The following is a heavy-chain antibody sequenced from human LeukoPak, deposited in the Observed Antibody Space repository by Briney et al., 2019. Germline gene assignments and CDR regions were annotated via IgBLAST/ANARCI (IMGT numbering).Heavy chain of an antibody. J-gene: IGHJ3*02. Sequence: GASVKVSCKASGYTFTGYYMHWVRQAPGQGLEWMGWINPNSGGTNYAQKFQGRVTMTRDTSISTAYMELSRLRSDDTAVYYSAREWELLAPDAFDIWGQGTMVTVSS. D-gene: IGHD1-26*01. CDR1: GYTFTGYY. CDR3: AREWELLAPDAFDI. V-gene: IGHV1-2*02. CDR2: INPNSGGT.